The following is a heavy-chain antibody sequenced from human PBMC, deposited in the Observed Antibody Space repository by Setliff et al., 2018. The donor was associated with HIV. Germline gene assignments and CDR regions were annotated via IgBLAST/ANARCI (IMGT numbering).Heavy chain of an antibody. CDR3: ARDSRMIMEGTDY. CDR2: IYTSGST. D-gene: IGHD3-16*01. Sequence: SETLSLTCTVSGGSISSYYWSWIRQPPGKGLEWIGYIYTSGSTNYNPSLKSRVTISADTSNNQFSLKLNSLTAADTAIYYCARDSRMIMEGTDYWGQGILVTVSS. V-gene: IGHV4-4*08. CDR1: GGSISSYY. J-gene: IGHJ4*02.